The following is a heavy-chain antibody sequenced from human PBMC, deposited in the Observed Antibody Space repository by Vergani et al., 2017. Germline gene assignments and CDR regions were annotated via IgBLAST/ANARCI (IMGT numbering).Heavy chain of an antibody. V-gene: IGHV3-9*01. CDR2: ISWNSGAV. D-gene: IGHD6-19*01. J-gene: IGHJ3*02. CDR1: GFTFTSYA. Sequence: EVRLLESGGGLVQPGGSLRLSCVGSGFTFTSYAMNWVRQAPGKGLEWVSGISWNSGAVDYADSVRGRFTISRDNAKNSLFLEMNSLRFEDTAVYYCAKVGRSEVAGTFGAFDIWGQGTMVTVSS. CDR3: AKVGRSEVAGTFGAFDI.